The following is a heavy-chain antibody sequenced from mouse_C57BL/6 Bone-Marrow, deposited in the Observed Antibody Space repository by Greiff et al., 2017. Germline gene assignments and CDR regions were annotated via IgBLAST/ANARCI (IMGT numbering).Heavy chain of an antibody. CDR3: ARRIYYYGSSFYYYAMDY. CDR1: GYAFSSSW. V-gene: IGHV1-82*01. J-gene: IGHJ4*01. D-gene: IGHD1-1*01. CDR2: IYPGDGDT. Sequence: QVQLQQSGPELVKPGASVKISCKASGYAFSSSWMNWVKQRPGKGLEWIGRIYPGDGDTNYNGKFKGKATLTADKSSSTAYMQLSSLTSEDSAVYFCARRIYYYGSSFYYYAMDYWGQGTSVTVSS.